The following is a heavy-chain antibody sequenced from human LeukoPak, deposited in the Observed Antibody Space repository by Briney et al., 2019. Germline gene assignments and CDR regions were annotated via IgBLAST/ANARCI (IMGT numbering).Heavy chain of an antibody. CDR1: GFTFSSYW. V-gene: IGHV3-7*01. CDR3: ARDLRDFGVKDENWFDP. Sequence: GGSLRLSCAASGFTFSSYWMTWVHQAPGKGLEWVGNIKGDGSEKYYVDSVKGRFTISRDNAKNSLYLQMNSLRAEDTAVYYCARDLRDFGVKDENWFDPWGQGTLVTVSS. J-gene: IGHJ5*02. CDR2: IKGDGSEK. D-gene: IGHD3-3*01.